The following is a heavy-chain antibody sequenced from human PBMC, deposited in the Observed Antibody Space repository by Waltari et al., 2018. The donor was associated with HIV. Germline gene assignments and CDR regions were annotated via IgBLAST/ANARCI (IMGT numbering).Heavy chain of an antibody. CDR2: ISSSSSTI. V-gene: IGHV3-48*01. J-gene: IGHJ3*01. CDR1: GFTLGSYS. CDR3: ARGRLAAAGF. Sequence: EVQLVESGGGLVQHGGSLRLSCAASGFTLGSYSMNWVRQAPGKGLEWVSYISSSSSTIYYADSVKGRFTISRDNAKNSLYLQMNSLRAEDTAVYYCARGRLAAAGFWGQGTMVTVSS. D-gene: IGHD6-13*01.